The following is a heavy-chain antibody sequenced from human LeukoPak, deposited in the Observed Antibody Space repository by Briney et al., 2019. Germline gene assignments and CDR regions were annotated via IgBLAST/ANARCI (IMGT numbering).Heavy chain of an antibody. J-gene: IGHJ3*02. D-gene: IGHD3-22*01. CDR2: ISYDGSNK. CDR3: ARAGYYDSSGFYAPDAFDI. V-gene: IGHV3-30*03. Sequence: GGSLRLSCAASGFTFSSYGMHWVRQAPGKGLEWVAVISYDGSNKYYADSVKGRFTISRDSSKNTLFLQMNSLRVGDTAVYYCARAGYYDSSGFYAPDAFDIWGQGTVVTVSS. CDR1: GFTFSSYG.